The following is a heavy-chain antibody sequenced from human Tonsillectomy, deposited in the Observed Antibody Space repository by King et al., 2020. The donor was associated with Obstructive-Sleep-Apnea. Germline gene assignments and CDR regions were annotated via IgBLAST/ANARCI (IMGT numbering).Heavy chain of an antibody. D-gene: IGHD2-2*01. J-gene: IGHJ6*02. CDR1: GFTFSSYA. CDR2: LSHNGNDK. CDR3: ARDKYNDYPLLSALDV. V-gene: IGHV3-30*04. Sequence: QVQLVESGGGVVQPGRALRLSCAASGFTFSSYAMHWVRQAPGKGLEWVTLLSHNGNDKNYADSVKGRFTGSRENSKNRFYLQVSSLRTEDTAIYYCARDKYNDYPLLSALDVWGQGTTVTVSS.